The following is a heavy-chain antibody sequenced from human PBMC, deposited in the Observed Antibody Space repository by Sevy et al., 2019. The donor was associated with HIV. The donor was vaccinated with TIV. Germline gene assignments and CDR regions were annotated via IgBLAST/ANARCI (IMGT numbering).Heavy chain of an antibody. CDR1: GFIFSSYS. Sequence: GGSLRLSCTASGFIFSSYSMNWVRQAPGKGLEWVSSISSRSSYIYYVDSVKGRFTISRDNAKNSLYLQMNSLRAEDTAVYFRASVSAYYMDVWGKGTTVTVSS. J-gene: IGHJ6*03. CDR2: ISSRSSYI. CDR3: ASVSAYYMDV. V-gene: IGHV3-21*01.